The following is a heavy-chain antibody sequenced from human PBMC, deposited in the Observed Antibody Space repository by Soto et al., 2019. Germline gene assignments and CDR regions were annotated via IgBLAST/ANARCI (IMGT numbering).Heavy chain of an antibody. V-gene: IGHV4-59*08. J-gene: IGHJ4*02. CDR1: GGSISGFY. CDR3: GRHVGKWGWDQ. D-gene: IGHD6-19*01. CDR2: IHYTGGT. Sequence: QVQLRESGPGLAKPSETLSLTCTVSGGSISGFYWSWIRQPPGKGLEWIGDIHYTGGTKYDPSLRGRVTLSVDTSKNQFSLRLTSVTVADTATYYCGRHVGKWGWDQWGQGALVTVSS.